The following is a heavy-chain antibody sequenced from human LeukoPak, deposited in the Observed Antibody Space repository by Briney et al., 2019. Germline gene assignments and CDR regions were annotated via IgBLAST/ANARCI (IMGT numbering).Heavy chain of an antibody. V-gene: IGHV3-21*01. CDR1: GFTFSTYS. Sequence: GSLRLSCAASGFTFSTYSMNWVRQAPGKGLEWVSLITTSGSYIYYADSVKGRFTISRDNAKNSLYLQMNSLRAEDTAVYYCARGSGSGWSLGWFDPWGQGTLVTVSS. CDR3: ARGSGSGWSLGWFDP. J-gene: IGHJ5*02. D-gene: IGHD6-19*01. CDR2: ITTSGSYI.